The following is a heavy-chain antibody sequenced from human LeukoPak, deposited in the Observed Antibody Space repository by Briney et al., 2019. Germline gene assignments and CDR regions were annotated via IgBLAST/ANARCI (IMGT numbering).Heavy chain of an antibody. CDR1: GFTFSSYW. CDR3: ARRAGAYSHPYDY. Sequence: GGSLRLSCAASGFTFSSYWMHWVRQAPGKGLVWVSRINSDGSSTRYADSVKGRFTISRDNSKNTLYLQMNSLRAEDTAVYYCARRAGAYSHPYDYWGQGTLVTVSS. CDR2: INSDGSST. V-gene: IGHV3-74*01. J-gene: IGHJ4*02. D-gene: IGHD4/OR15-4a*01.